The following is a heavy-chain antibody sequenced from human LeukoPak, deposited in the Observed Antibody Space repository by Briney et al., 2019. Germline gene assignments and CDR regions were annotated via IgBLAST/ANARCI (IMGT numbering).Heavy chain of an antibody. V-gene: IGHV3-23*01. CDR1: GFTFSSYA. J-gene: IGHJ4*02. Sequence: PGGSLRLSCAASGFTFSSYAMSWVRQAPGKGLEWVSAISGSGGSTYYADSVKGRFTISRDNFKNTLYLQMNSLRAEDTAVYYCAKDRDYDYVWGLFDYWGQGTLVTVSS. CDR3: AKDRDYDYVWGLFDY. D-gene: IGHD3-16*01. CDR2: ISGSGGST.